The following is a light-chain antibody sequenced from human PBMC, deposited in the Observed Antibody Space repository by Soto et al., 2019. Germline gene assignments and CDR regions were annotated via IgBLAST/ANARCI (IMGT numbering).Light chain of an antibody. CDR2: ASS. CDR1: QGLVNW. CDR3: QQTSSFPLT. V-gene: IGKV1-12*01. Sequence: DIQVTQSPSSVSASVGDRVTITCRASQGLVNWLAWYQQKPGKAPKLLIYASSSFQSGVPSRFSGNGSVTDFTLTISSLQPEDFANYYCQQTSSFPLTFGGGTKVEIK. J-gene: IGKJ4*01.